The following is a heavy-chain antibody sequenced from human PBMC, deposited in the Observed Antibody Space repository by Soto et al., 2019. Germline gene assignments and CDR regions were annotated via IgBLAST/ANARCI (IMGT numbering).Heavy chain of an antibody. Sequence: QVQLVQSGAEVKKPGSSVKVSCKASGGTFSSYAISWVRQAPGQGLEWMGGIIPIFGTANYAQKFLGRVTITADESTSTAYMELSSLRSEDTAVYYCARDRHVTMVRGVTYYYYGMDVWGQGTTVTVSS. V-gene: IGHV1-69*01. D-gene: IGHD3-10*01. CDR3: ARDRHVTMVRGVTYYYYGMDV. CDR1: GGTFSSYA. J-gene: IGHJ6*02. CDR2: IIPIFGTA.